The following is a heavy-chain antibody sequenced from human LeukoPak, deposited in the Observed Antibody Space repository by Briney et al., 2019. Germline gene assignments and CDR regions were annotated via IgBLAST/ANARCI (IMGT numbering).Heavy chain of an antibody. J-gene: IGHJ4*02. D-gene: IGHD3-10*01. CDR3: ARLGSGSYNPDY. V-gene: IGHV1-2*02. Sequence: ASVKVSCKASGYTFTGYYMHWVRQAPGQGLEWMGWINPNSGGTNYAQKFQGRVTMTRDTSISIAYMELSRLRSDDTAVYYCARLGSGSYNPDYWGQGTLVTVSS. CDR2: INPNSGGT. CDR1: GYTFTGYY.